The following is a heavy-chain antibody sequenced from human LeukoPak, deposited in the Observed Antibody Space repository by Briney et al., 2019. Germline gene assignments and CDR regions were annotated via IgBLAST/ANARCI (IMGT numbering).Heavy chain of an antibody. Sequence: AGGSLRLSCAASGFAFSSYGMHWVRQAPGKGLEWVAVIWYDGSNKYYADSVKGRFTISRDNAKNSLYLQMNSLRAEDTAVYYCARGYSSTTIDYWGQGTLVTVSS. D-gene: IGHD6-13*01. V-gene: IGHV3-33*01. J-gene: IGHJ4*02. CDR1: GFAFSSYG. CDR3: ARGYSSTTIDY. CDR2: IWYDGSNK.